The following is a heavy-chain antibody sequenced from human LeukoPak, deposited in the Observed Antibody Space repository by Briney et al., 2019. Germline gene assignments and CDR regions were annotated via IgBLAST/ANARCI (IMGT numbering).Heavy chain of an antibody. CDR2: IKPDGSEK. CDR3: ARGRMAVAGSYEY. CDR1: GITFGSYW. D-gene: IGHD6-19*01. J-gene: IGHJ4*02. V-gene: IGHV3-7*05. Sequence: PGGSLRLSCAASGITFGSYWMTWVLQAPGKGLECVANIKPDGSEKYYVDSVEGRFTVSRDNAKNSLFLEMNSLRPEDTAVYYCARGRMAVAGSYEYWGQGALVTVSS.